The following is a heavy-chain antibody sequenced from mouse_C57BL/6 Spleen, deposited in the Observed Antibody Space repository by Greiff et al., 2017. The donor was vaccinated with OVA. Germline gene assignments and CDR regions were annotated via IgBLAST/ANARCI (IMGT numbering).Heavy chain of an antibody. CDR3: ARQGYDGSREGYFDV. D-gene: IGHD1-1*01. CDR2: LSNGGGST. CDR1: GFTFSDYY. V-gene: IGHV5-12*01. Sequence: DVHLVESGGGLVQPGGFLKLSCAASGFTFSDYYMYWVRQTPEKRLEWVAYLSNGGGSTYYPDTVKGRFTISRDNAKNTLYLQMSRLKSEDTAIYYSARQGYDGSREGYFDVWGTGTTVTVSS. J-gene: IGHJ1*03.